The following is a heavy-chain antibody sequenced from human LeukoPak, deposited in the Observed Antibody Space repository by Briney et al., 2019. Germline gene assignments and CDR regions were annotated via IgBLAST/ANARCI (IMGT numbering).Heavy chain of an antibody. CDR1: GFTFSSYG. CDR2: IRSDGSNK. CDR3: AKDYSKTSYYGSGTYYRPNWFDP. J-gene: IGHJ5*02. Sequence: PGGSLRLSCAASGFTFSSYGMHWVRQAPGKGLEWVAFIRSDGSNKYYADSVKGRFTISRDNSKSTLYLQMNSLRPEDTAVYYCAKDYSKTSYYGSGTYYRPNWFDPWGQGTLVIVSS. D-gene: IGHD3-10*01. V-gene: IGHV3-30*02.